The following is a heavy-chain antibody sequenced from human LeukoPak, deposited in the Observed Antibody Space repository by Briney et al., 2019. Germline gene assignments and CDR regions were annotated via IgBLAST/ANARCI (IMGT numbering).Heavy chain of an antibody. CDR3: AREAPAMVRGVPRYYFDY. CDR1: GGSISSSSYY. J-gene: IGHJ4*02. D-gene: IGHD3-10*01. Sequence: KTSETLSLTCTVSGGSISSSSYYWGWIRPPPGKGLEWIGSIYYSGSTNYNPSLKSRVTISVDTSKNQFSLKLSSVTAADTAVYYCAREAPAMVRGVPRYYFDYWGQGTLVTVSS. V-gene: IGHV4-39*07. CDR2: IYYSGST.